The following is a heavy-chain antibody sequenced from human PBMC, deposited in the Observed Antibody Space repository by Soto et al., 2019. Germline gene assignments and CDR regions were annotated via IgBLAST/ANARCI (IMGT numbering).Heavy chain of an antibody. D-gene: IGHD2-15*01. V-gene: IGHV1-69*13. J-gene: IGHJ6*02. Sequence: ASVKVSCKASGGTFSSYAISWVRQAPGQGLEWMGGIIPIFGTANYAQKFQGRVTITADESTSTAYMELSSLRSEDTAVYYCARDQPKLGYSSYYYYYGMDVWGQGTTVTVSS. CDR2: IIPIFGTA. CDR3: ARDQPKLGYSSYYYYYGMDV. CDR1: GGTFSSYA.